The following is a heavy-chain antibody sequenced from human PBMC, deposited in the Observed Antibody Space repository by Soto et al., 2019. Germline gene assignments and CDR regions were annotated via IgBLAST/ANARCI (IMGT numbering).Heavy chain of an antibody. CDR3: ARGPDGYYYYGMDV. CDR2: MNPNSGNT. CDR1: GYTFTSYD. J-gene: IGHJ6*02. V-gene: IGHV1-8*01. Sequence: QVQLVQSGAEVKKPGASVKVSCKASGYTFTSYDINWVRQATGQGLEWMGWMNPNSGNTGYAQKFQGRVTMTRNTSISTAYMELSSLISEDTAVYYCARGPDGYYYYGMDVWGQGATVTVSS.